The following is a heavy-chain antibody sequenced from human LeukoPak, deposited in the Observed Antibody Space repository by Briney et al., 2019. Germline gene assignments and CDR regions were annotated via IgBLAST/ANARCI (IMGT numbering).Heavy chain of an antibody. J-gene: IGHJ3*02. CDR1: GFTFSNYW. D-gene: IGHD3-10*01. V-gene: IGHV3-74*01. CDR3: VRDGEGGAFDI. Sequence: SGGSLRLSCAASGFTFSNYWMYWVRQTPEKGLVWVSRINPGGSNTAYADSVKGRFTVSRDNAKNTLYLQMNSLRAEDTAVYYCVRDGEGGAFDIWGQGTMVTVSS. CDR2: INPGGSNT.